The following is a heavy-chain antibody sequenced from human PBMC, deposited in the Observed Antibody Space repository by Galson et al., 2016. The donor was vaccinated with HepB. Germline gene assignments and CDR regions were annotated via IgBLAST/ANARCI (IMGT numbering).Heavy chain of an antibody. CDR2: ISFDESNT. CDR3: ARPAILGEILPLGYYFES. Sequence: SLRLSCAASGFTFSYYAMHWVRQAPGKGLEWVAMISFDESNTYYADSVKGRFTISRDNSKNTLFLQMNSVRPEDTAVYYCARPAILGEILPLGYYFESWGQGTLVTVSS. V-gene: IGHV3-30*04. J-gene: IGHJ4*02. CDR1: GFTFSYYA. D-gene: IGHD3-16*01.